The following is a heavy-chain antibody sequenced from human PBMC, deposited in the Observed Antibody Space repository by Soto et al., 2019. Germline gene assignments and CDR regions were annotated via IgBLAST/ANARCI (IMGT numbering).Heavy chain of an antibody. V-gene: IGHV3-21*01. CDR3: ARDRATEASGNPFDY. CDR1: GFTFSSYS. CDR2: ISSSSSYI. D-gene: IGHD6-19*01. J-gene: IGHJ4*02. Sequence: GGSLRLSCAASGFTFSSYSMNWVRQAPGKGLEWVSSISSSSSYIYYADSVKGRFTISRDNSKNTLYLQMNSLRAEDTAVYYCARDRATEASGNPFDYWGQGT.